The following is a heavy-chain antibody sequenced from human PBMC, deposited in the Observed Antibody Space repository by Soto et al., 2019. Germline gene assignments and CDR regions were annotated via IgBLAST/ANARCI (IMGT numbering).Heavy chain of an antibody. CDR3: ARVGYCSGGTCYAAGALYYFEW. D-gene: IGHD2-15*01. J-gene: IGHJ4*02. CDR1: GFTFSGYG. CDR2: IWYDGSQK. V-gene: IGHV3-33*01. Sequence: GGSLRLSCAASGFTFSGYGMHWVRQAPGKGLEWVAAIWYDGSQKYYADSVKGRFTISRDNSKNTLYLQMNSLRTEDTAVYFCARVGYCSGGTCYAAGALYYFEWWGQGTLVTVSS.